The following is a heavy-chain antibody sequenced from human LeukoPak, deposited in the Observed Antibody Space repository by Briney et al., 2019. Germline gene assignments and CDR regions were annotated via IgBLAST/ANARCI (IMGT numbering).Heavy chain of an antibody. J-gene: IGHJ5*01. CDR2: ISTDSGNT. V-gene: IGHV1-18*01. D-gene: IGHD3-16*02. CDR1: GYTFTNYG. Sequence: ASVKVSCKTSGYTFTNYGLSWVRQAPGQGLEWMGWISTDSGNTNYAQKFQGRVTMTTDTSTSTAYMELRSLRSDDTAVYYCARDPRYYDYVWESYRYNWFDSWGQGTLVTVPS. CDR3: ARDPRYYDYVWESYRYNWFDS.